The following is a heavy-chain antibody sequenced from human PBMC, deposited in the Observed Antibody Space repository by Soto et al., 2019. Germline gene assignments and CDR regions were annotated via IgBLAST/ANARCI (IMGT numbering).Heavy chain of an antibody. CDR1: GFTFSSYA. V-gene: IGHV3-23*01. D-gene: IGHD3-10*01. CDR3: ARDKGSYYRVYYYYGMDV. J-gene: IGHJ6*02. Sequence: GGSLRLSCAASGFTFSSYAMSWARQAPGKGLGWVSAISGSGGSTYYADSVKGRFTISRDNSKNTLYLQMNSLRAEDTAVFYCARDKGSYYRVYYYYGMDVWGQGTTVTVSS. CDR2: ISGSGGST.